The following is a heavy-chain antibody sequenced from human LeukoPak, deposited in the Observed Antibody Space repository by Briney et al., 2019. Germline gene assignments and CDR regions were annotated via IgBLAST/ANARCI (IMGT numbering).Heavy chain of an antibody. V-gene: IGHV3-53*01. CDR3: ASPYCSGGSCYSRAFDI. Sequence: GGSLRLSCAASGFTVSSNYMSWVRQAPGKGLEWVSVIYSGGSTYYADSVKGRFTISRDNSKNTLYLQMNSLRAEDTAVYYCASPYCSGGSCYSRAFDIWGQGTMVTVSS. J-gene: IGHJ3*02. CDR2: IYSGGST. D-gene: IGHD2-15*01. CDR1: GFTVSSNY.